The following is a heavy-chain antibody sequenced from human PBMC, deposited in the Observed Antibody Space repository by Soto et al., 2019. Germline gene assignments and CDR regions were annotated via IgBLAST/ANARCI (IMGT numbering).Heavy chain of an antibody. V-gene: IGHV1-3*01. CDR1: GYTFTSYA. J-gene: IGHJ6*02. D-gene: IGHD2-15*01. CDR3: AIGYCSGGSCRNYYYYGMAV. CDR2: INAGNGNT. Sequence: QVQLVQSGAEVKKPGASVKVSCKASGYTFTSYAMHWVRQAPGQRLEWMGWINAGNGNTKYSQKFQGRVTITRDTSASTAYMELSSLRSEDTAVYYCAIGYCSGGSCRNYYYYGMAVWGQGTTVTVSS.